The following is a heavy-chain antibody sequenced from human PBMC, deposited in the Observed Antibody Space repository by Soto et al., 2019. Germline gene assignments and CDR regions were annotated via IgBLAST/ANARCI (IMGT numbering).Heavy chain of an antibody. CDR1: GFTFSSYG. CDR3: ARESEDLTSNFDY. Sequence: GGSLRLSCAASGFTFSSYGLHWVRQAPGKGLEWVAVIWYDGNNKYYADSVKGRFTISRDNSKKTVYLQMNSLRDGDTAVYYCARESEDLTSNFDYWGQGTLVTVSS. CDR2: IWYDGNNK. V-gene: IGHV3-33*01. J-gene: IGHJ4*02.